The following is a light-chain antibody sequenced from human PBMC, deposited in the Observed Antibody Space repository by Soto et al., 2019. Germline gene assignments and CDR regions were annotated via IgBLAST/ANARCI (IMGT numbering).Light chain of an antibody. J-gene: IGKJ5*01. CDR1: QSVRSNY. CDR2: GAS. V-gene: IGKV3-20*01. CDR3: QQYGRSPST. Sequence: EVVLTQSPGTLSLSPGERATLSCRASQSVRSNYLAWYQQRPGQAPRLLIYGASSRATGIPDRFSGSGSGTDFTLTISRLEPEEFAVYYCQQYGRSPSTFGQGTRLEIK.